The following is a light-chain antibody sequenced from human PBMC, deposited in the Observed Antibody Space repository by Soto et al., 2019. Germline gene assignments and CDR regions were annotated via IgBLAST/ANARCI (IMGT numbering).Light chain of an antibody. V-gene: IGLV2-14*01. CDR2: EVS. CDR1: SSDVGDYNY. J-gene: IGLJ1*01. Sequence: QSVLTQPASVSGSPGQSITISCTGTSSDVGDYNYVSWYQQHPGKAPKLMIYEVSNRPSGVSNRFSGSKSGNTASLTISGLQAEDEAEYYCCSYVGATTYVFGSGNKVTVL. CDR3: CSYVGATTYV.